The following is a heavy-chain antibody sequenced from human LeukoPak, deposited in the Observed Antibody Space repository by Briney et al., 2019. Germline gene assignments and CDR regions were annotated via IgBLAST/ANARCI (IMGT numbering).Heavy chain of an antibody. D-gene: IGHD2-15*01. J-gene: IGHJ6*03. CDR1: GYTFTGYY. V-gene: IGHV1-2*02. CDR3: ATLCCGSYYMDV. CDR2: INPNSGGT. Sequence: EASVKVSCKASGYTFTGYYMHWVRQAPGQGLEWMGWINPNSGGTNYAQKFQGRVTMTRDTSISTAYMELSSLRSEDTAVYYCATLCCGSYYMDVWGKGTTVTVSS.